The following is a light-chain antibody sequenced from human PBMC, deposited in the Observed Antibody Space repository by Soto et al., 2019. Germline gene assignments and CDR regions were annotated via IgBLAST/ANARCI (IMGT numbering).Light chain of an antibody. V-gene: IGKV1-6*01. CDR2: GAS. J-gene: IGKJ1*01. CDR1: QITSSY. Sequence: IQMTQSPSSLSASVGDRVTITCRASQITSSYLNWYQQKPGKAPKLLIYGASNIQSGVPPRFSGSGSGTDFTLAISSLQPEDSATYYCLQDINYPWTFGQGTKVDI. CDR3: LQDINYPWT.